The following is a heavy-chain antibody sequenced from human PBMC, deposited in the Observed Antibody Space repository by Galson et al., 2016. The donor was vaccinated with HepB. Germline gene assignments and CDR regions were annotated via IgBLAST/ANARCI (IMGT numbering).Heavy chain of an antibody. CDR1: GFIFSDYS. CDR2: ISPGSSFI. D-gene: IGHD5-12*01. Sequence: SLRLSCAASGFIFSDYSMNWVRQAPGKGLEWVSSISPGSSFIHYADSVKGRFAISRDNAKNSLYLQMYSLTAQDTAVYYCARDLRTQSSGYDYLIDYWGQGTLVTVSS. CDR3: ARDLRTQSSGYDYLIDY. V-gene: IGHV3-21*01. J-gene: IGHJ4*02.